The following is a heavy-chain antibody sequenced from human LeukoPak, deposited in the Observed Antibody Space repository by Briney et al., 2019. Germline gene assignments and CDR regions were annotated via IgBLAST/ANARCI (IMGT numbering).Heavy chain of an antibody. Sequence: ASVKVSCKASGYTFTGYYMHWVRQAPGQGLEWMGWINPNSGGTNYARKFQGWVTMTRDTSISTAYMELSRLRSDDTAVYYCARGRDGYNLIDYWGQGTLVTVSS. CDR2: INPNSGGT. CDR1: GYTFTGYY. D-gene: IGHD5-24*01. CDR3: ARGRDGYNLIDY. J-gene: IGHJ4*02. V-gene: IGHV1-2*04.